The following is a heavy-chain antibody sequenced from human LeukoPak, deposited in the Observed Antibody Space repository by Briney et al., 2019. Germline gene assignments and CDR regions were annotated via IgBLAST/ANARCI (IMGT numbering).Heavy chain of an antibody. Sequence: GGSLRLSCAASGFTFSSYAMSWVRQAPGKGLEWVSAISGSGGSTYYADSVKGRFTISRDNSKKTLYLQMNSLRAEDTAVYCCAKVLYNSRNYWGQGTLVTVSS. J-gene: IGHJ4*02. CDR1: GFTFSSYA. CDR2: ISGSGGST. D-gene: IGHD3-22*01. CDR3: AKVLYNSRNY. V-gene: IGHV3-23*01.